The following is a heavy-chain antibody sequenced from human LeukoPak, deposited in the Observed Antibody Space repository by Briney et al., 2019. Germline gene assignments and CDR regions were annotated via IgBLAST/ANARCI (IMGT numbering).Heavy chain of an antibody. D-gene: IGHD2-15*01. Sequence: SETLSLTCTVSGYSISSGYYWGWIRQPPGKGLEWIGSMYHSGSTYYNPSLKSRVTISVDTSKNQFSLKLSSVTAADTAVYYCARGNDLYDAFDIWGQGTMVTVSS. CDR2: MYHSGST. CDR1: GYSISSGYY. V-gene: IGHV4-38-2*02. J-gene: IGHJ3*02. CDR3: ARGNDLYDAFDI.